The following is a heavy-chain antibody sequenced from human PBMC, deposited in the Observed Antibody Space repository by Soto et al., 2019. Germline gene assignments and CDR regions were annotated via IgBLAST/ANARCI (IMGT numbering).Heavy chain of an antibody. CDR3: VKGFVAGEYYDFWSGYYFSVMDV. Sequence: PGGSLRLSCSASGFTFSSYAMHWVRQAPGKGLEYVSAISSNGGSTYYADSVKGRFTISRDNSKNTLYLQMSSLRAEDTAVYYCVKGFVAGEYYDFWSGYYFSVMDVWGQGSTVIVSS. J-gene: IGHJ6*02. CDR2: ISSNGGST. D-gene: IGHD3-3*01. V-gene: IGHV3-64D*08. CDR1: GFTFSSYA.